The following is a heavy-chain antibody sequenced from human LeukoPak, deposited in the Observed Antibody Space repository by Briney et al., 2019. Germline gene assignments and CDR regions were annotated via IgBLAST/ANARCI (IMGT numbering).Heavy chain of an antibody. Sequence: LGGSLRLSCAASGFTFRSYNMNWVRQAPGKGLEWVSGVSGSGDNTYYADSVKGRFTISRDNSKSTVYLQMSSLRAEDSAVYYCARGRLPKYYFDSWGQGTLVTVSS. D-gene: IGHD4-11*01. J-gene: IGHJ4*02. CDR3: ARGRLPKYYFDS. V-gene: IGHV3-23*01. CDR1: GFTFRSYN. CDR2: VSGSGDNT.